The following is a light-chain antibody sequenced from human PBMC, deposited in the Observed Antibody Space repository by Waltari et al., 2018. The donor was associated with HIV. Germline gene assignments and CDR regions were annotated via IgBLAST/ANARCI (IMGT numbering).Light chain of an antibody. CDR2: DVS. Sequence: QSALTQPRSVSGSPGQSVTISCTGTSSDVGGYNYVSWYQQRPGKAPNLMIYDVSKRPSGFPDLFSGSKSGDTASLTISGRQAEDEADYYCCSYAGSYTSWVFGGGTKLTVL. CDR3: CSYAGSYTSWV. CDR1: SSDVGGYNY. J-gene: IGLJ3*02. V-gene: IGLV2-11*01.